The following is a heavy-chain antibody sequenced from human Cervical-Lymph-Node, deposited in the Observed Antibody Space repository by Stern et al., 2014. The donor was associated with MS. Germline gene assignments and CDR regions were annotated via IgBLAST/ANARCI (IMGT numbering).Heavy chain of an antibody. Sequence: VQLVQSGADVKKPGSSVRVSCKTSGGISWLRQAPGQGLEWMGGIIPFVGTANYAQTFQGRLTITADTSTNTPYMELSSLRSDDTAVYYCARGAGDNWFDPWGQGTLVSVSS. CDR2: IIPFVGTA. V-gene: IGHV1-69*06. CDR1: GG. D-gene: IGHD3-10*01. CDR3: ARGAGDNWFDP. J-gene: IGHJ5*02.